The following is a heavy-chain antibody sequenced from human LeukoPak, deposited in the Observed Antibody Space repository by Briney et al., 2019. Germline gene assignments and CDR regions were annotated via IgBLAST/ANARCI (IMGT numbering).Heavy chain of an antibody. J-gene: IGHJ4*02. Sequence: GASVKVSCMASGYTFTDYYVHWVRQVPGQGLEWMGRINPDTGGTNYAQRFQGRVTMTRDTSISTAYMGLSRLRFDDTAVYYCARDLNVFWGQGTLVTVSS. CDR1: GYTFTDYY. V-gene: IGHV1-2*06. CDR2: INPDTGGT. CDR3: ARDLNVF.